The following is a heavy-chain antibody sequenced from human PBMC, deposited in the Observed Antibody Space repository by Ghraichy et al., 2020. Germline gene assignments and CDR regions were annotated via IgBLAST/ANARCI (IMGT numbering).Heavy chain of an antibody. Sequence: SETLSLTCAVYGGSFSGYYWSWIRQPPGKGLEWIGEINHSGSTNYNPSLKSRVTISVDTSKNQFSLKLSSVTAADTAVYYCARVGGSYYYYYYGMDVWGQGTTVTVSS. D-gene: IGHD1-26*01. CDR2: INHSGST. CDR3: ARVGGSYYYYYYGMDV. CDR1: GGSFSGYY. V-gene: IGHV4-34*01. J-gene: IGHJ6*02.